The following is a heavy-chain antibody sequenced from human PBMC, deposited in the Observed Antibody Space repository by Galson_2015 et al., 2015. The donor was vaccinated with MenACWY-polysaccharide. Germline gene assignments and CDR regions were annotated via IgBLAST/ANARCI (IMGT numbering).Heavy chain of an antibody. J-gene: IGHJ3*02. V-gene: IGHV3-23*01. D-gene: IGHD1-26*01. CDR3: AKARTGGSYYAFDAFDI. CDR1: GFTFSSYV. CDR2: MGGSSNTT. Sequence: SLRLSCAGSGFTFSSYVMSWVRQAPGKGLEWVSGMGGSSNTTYNADSVKGRFAISRDSSKNTLYLQMDSLRAEDTAIYYCAKARTGGSYYAFDAFDIWGQGTMVTVSS.